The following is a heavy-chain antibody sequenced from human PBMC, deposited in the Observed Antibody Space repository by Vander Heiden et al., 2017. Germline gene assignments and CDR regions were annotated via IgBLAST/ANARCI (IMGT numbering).Heavy chain of an antibody. CDR3: ARVDCSGGSCSRGGMDV. Sequence: QVQLVQSGAEVKKPGASVQVSRKASGYTFTGSSLPWVRQAPGQGLEWLAWINPNSGGTNYAQKFQGRVTLTRDTSISTAYMELSRLRSDDTAVYYCARVDCSGGSCSRGGMDVWGQGTTVTVSS. D-gene: IGHD2-15*01. CDR2: INPNSGGT. V-gene: IGHV1-2*02. J-gene: IGHJ6*02. CDR1: GYTFTGSS.